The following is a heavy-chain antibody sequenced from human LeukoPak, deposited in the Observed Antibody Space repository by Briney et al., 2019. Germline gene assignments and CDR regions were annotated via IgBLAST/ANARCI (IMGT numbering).Heavy chain of an antibody. CDR3: AISIVVVPAASLGSFDY. Sequence: GGSLRLSCAASGFTFSSYAMSWVRQAPGKGLEWVSAISGSGGSTYYADSVKGRFTISRDNSKNTLYLQMNSLRAEDTAVYYCAISIVVVPAASLGSFDYWGQGTLVTVSS. CDR2: ISGSGGST. D-gene: IGHD2-2*01. J-gene: IGHJ4*02. CDR1: GFTFSSYA. V-gene: IGHV3-23*01.